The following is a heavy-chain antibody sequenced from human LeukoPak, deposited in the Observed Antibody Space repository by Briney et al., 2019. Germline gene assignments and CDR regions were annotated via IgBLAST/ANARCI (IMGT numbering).Heavy chain of an antibody. CDR3: AKNTQGATSYFDY. V-gene: IGHV4-39*01. Sequence: PSETLSLTCSVSGGSISSSGTYWGWSRQPRGKGLEWIVILYYSGTTHYTPSLQRRLTISLDTSKKQFSLRLSSVTAADPAVYYCAKNTQGATSYFDYWGQGTQVTVSS. CDR1: GGSISSSGTY. CDR2: LYYSGTT. J-gene: IGHJ4*02. D-gene: IGHD1-26*01.